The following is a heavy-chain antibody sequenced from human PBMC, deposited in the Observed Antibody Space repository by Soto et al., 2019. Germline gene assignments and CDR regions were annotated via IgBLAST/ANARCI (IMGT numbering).Heavy chain of an antibody. Sequence: KTSETLSLTCSVSGASVTSGDYYWNWIRQTPGTGLEWLGYMHDSGTTSYNPSLKSRVTISRDTSKNQFSLKLTSVSAADTAVYFCARGGLYDLWSGSFDWGQGIRVTVSS. J-gene: IGHJ4*02. CDR2: MHDSGTT. D-gene: IGHD3-3*01. CDR1: GASVTSGDYY. V-gene: IGHV4-30-4*01. CDR3: ARGGLYDLWSGSFD.